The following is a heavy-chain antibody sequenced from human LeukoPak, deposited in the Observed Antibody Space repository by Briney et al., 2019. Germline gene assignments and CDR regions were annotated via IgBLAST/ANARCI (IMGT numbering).Heavy chain of an antibody. V-gene: IGHV3-23*01. Sequence: GGSLRLSYAASGFTFSSYAMYWVRQAPGKGLEWVSGISSSAGNTYYADSVKGRFTISRDNSKNTLYLQMNSLRAEDTAISWFPEGNWGQGTLVTVSS. J-gene: IGHJ4*02. CDR2: ISSSAGNT. CDR3: PEGN. D-gene: IGHD6-13*01. CDR1: GFTFSSYA.